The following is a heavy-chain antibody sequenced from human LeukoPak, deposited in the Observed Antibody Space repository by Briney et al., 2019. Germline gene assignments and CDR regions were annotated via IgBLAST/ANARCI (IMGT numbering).Heavy chain of an antibody. V-gene: IGHV1-24*01. Sequence: ASVKVSCKVSGYTLTELSMHWVRQAPGKGLEWMGGFDPEDGETIYAQKFQGRVTMTEDTSTDTAYMELRSLRSDDTAVYYCARTGYDSSGYYYKHWGQGTLVTVSS. CDR2: FDPEDGET. CDR3: ARTGYDSSGYYYKH. D-gene: IGHD3-22*01. J-gene: IGHJ1*01. CDR1: GYTLTELS.